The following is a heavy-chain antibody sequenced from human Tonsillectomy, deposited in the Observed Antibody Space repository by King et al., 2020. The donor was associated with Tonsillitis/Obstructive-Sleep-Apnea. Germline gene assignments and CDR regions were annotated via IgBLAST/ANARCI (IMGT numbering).Heavy chain of an antibody. CDR1: GGSFSTYY. CDR3: ARGMEQDFWSGNYSDAFDI. V-gene: IGHV4-34*01. Sequence: VQLPQWGAGLLKPSETLSLSCAVSGGSFSTYYWSWIRQPPEKGLEWIGEINHSGNANYNPSLKSRVTISVDTSKNKISLRLNSVTAADTAVYYCARGMEQDFWSGNYSDAFDIWGQGTMVTVSS. J-gene: IGHJ3*02. CDR2: INHSGNA. D-gene: IGHD3-3*01.